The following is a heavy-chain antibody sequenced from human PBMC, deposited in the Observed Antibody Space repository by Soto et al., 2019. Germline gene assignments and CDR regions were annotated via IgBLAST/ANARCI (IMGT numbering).Heavy chain of an antibody. CDR3: AREHMGLQRSGALDI. V-gene: IGHV4-61*01. CDR1: GGSVSSVSSY. Sequence: QVQLQESGPGLVKPSETLSVTCSVSGGSVSSVSSYWSWIRQPPGKGLEWIGYIFYGGSTHYNPSLRSRLSLSVDTSKNEFSLKLSSVSPADTAMYFCAREHMGLQRSGALDIGGRGTMVTVSS. D-gene: IGHD2-21*01. J-gene: IGHJ3*02. CDR2: IFYGGST.